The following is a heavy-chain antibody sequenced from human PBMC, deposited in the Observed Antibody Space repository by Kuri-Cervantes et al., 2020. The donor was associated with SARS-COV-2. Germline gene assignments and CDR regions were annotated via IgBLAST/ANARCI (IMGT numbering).Heavy chain of an antibody. J-gene: IGHJ4*02. V-gene: IGHV3-30*02. CDR3: ANLPASSTIFDY. Sequence: GESLKISCAASGFTFSSYGMHWVRQAPGKGLEWVAFIRYDGSNKYYADSVKGRFTISRDNSKNTLYLQMNSLSAEDTAVYYCANLPASSTIFDYWGQGTLVTVSS. D-gene: IGHD6-6*01. CDR2: IRYDGSNK. CDR1: GFTFSSYG.